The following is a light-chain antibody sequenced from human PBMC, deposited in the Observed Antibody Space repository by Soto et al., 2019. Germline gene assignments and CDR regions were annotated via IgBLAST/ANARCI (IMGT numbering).Light chain of an antibody. CDR3: QQYGTSPQT. Sequence: IVLTQSPGTLSLSPGERASLSCRASQSVSGTYLAWYQQRPGQAPRLLIYDVSSRATGIPDRFSGSGSGSDFTLTINRLEPEDFAVYYCQQYGTSPQTFGQGTRLEI. V-gene: IGKV3-20*01. J-gene: IGKJ5*01. CDR1: QSVSGTY. CDR2: DVS.